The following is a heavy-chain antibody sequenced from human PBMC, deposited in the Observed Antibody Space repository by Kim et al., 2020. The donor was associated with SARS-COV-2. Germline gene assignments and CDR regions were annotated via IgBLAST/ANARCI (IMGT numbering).Heavy chain of an antibody. Sequence: ASVKVSCKASGYTFTGLYMHWVRQAPGQGLEWMGRINPNSGVTTYAQKFQGRVTMTRATTVTTAYMELTSLRPDDTAVYYCARDREPYCSGGTCFGMDVWGQGTTVIVSS. V-gene: IGHV1-2*06. CDR1: GYTFTGLY. CDR2: INPNSGVT. CDR3: ARDREPYCSGGTCFGMDV. J-gene: IGHJ6*02. D-gene: IGHD2-15*01.